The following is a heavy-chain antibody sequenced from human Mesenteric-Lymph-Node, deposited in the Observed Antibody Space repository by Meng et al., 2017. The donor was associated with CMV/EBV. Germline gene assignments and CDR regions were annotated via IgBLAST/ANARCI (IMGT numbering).Heavy chain of an antibody. CDR1: GFTFDDYA. V-gene: IGHV3-9*01. J-gene: IGHJ6*02. D-gene: IGHD2-2*01. Sequence: GGSLRLSCVASGFTFDDYAMHWVRQVPGKGLEWVSTISWNSAGIEYADSVKGRFAISRDNARNSLYLQMNTLRSEDTALYYCVKDLAPRAMGYYYYEYGMDVWGQGTTVTVSS. CDR3: VKDLAPRAMGYYYYEYGMDV. CDR2: ISWNSAGI.